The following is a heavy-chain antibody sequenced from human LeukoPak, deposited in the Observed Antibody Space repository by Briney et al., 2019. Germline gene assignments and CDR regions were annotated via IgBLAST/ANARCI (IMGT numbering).Heavy chain of an antibody. CDR3: ARDGEGTDAFDI. J-gene: IGHJ3*02. Sequence: PGGSLRLSCAASGFTFSSYEMNWVRQAPGKGLEWVSYISSSGSTIYYADSVKGRFTISRDNAKNSLYLQMNSLRAEDTAVYYCARDGEGTDAFDIWGQGTMVTVSS. V-gene: IGHV3-48*03. CDR1: GFTFSSYE. D-gene: IGHD3-10*01. CDR2: ISSSGSTI.